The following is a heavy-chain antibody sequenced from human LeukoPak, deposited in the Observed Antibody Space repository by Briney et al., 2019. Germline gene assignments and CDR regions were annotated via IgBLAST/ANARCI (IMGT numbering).Heavy chain of an antibody. CDR1: GGSISSYY. D-gene: IGHD3-10*01. CDR3: ARDRAPYYYYYGMDV. CDR2: IYYSGST. J-gene: IGHJ6*02. Sequence: PSETLSLTCTVSGGSISSYYWSWIRQPPGKGLEWIGYIYYSGSTNYNPSLKSRVTISVDTSKNQFSLKLSSVTAADTAVYYCARDRAPYYYYYGMDVWGQGTTVTVSS. V-gene: IGHV4-59*01.